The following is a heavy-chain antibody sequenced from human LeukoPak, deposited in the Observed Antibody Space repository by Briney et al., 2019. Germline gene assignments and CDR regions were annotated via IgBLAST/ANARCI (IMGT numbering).Heavy chain of an antibody. CDR3: ARHVPSRVRSSGWYGEFDY. CDR1: GGSISSGGYY. D-gene: IGHD6-19*01. Sequence: SETLSLTCTVSGGSISSGGYYWSWIRQHPGKGLEWIGYIYYSGSTYYNPSLKSRVTISVDTSKNQFSLKLSSVTAADTAVYYCARHVPSRVRSSGWYGEFDYWGQGTLVTVSS. J-gene: IGHJ4*01. V-gene: IGHV4-31*03. CDR2: IYYSGST.